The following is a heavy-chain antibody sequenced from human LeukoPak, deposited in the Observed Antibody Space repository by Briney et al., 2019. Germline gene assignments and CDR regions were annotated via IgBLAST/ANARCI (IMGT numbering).Heavy chain of an antibody. CDR1: GITLSNYG. Sequence: PGGSLRLSCAVSGITLSNYGMSWVRQAPGRGLEWVAGISGSGGGTNYADSVKGRFTISRDNPKNTLCLQMNSLRAEDTAVYFCAKRGVVIRVILVGFHKEAFYFDSWGQGALVTVSS. D-gene: IGHD3-22*01. J-gene: IGHJ4*02. CDR2: ISGSGGGT. V-gene: IGHV3-23*01. CDR3: AKRGVVIRVILVGFHKEAFYFDS.